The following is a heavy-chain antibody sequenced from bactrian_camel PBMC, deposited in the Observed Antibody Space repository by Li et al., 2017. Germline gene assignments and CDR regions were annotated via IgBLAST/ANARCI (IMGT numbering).Heavy chain of an antibody. Sequence: HVQLVESGGGSVQAGGSLRLSCVSSRFTYRVSCWGWFRQVPGKEREGVARIDSDGSLIEYADSVKGRFIITRDKAKDLVYLQMNGLQPEDTGMYYCAADQLYGTCRDVLDFPARGQGTQVTVS. V-gene: IGHV3S6*01. J-gene: IGHJ4*01. D-gene: IGHD7*01. CDR1: RFTYRVSC. CDR2: IDSDGSLI. CDR3: AADQLYGTCRDVLDFPA.